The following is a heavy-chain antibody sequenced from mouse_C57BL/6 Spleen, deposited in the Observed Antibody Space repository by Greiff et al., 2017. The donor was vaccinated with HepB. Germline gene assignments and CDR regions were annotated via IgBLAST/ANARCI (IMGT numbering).Heavy chain of an antibody. J-gene: IGHJ1*03. CDR2: IRSKSNNYAT. V-gene: IGHV10-1*01. Sequence: EVKLMESGGGLVQPKGSLKLSCAASGFSFNTYAMNWVRQAPGKGLEWVARIRSKSNNYATYYADSVKDRFTISRDDSESMLYLQMNNLKTEDTAMYYCVRQYYDYDSWYFDVWGTGTTVTVSS. CDR3: VRQYYDYDSWYFDV. D-gene: IGHD2-4*01. CDR1: GFSFNTYA.